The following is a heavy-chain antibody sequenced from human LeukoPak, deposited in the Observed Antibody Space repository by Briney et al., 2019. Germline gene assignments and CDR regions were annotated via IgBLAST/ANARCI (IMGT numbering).Heavy chain of an antibody. CDR3: ARRTAYYYGSGRPFDY. Sequence: SETLSLTCAVYGGSFSGYYWSWIRQPPGKGLEWIGEINHSGSTSYNPSLKSRVTISVDTSKNQFSLKLSSVTAADTAVYYCARRTAYYYGSGRPFDYWGQGTLVTVSS. CDR2: INHSGST. V-gene: IGHV4-34*01. D-gene: IGHD3-10*01. CDR1: GGSFSGYY. J-gene: IGHJ4*02.